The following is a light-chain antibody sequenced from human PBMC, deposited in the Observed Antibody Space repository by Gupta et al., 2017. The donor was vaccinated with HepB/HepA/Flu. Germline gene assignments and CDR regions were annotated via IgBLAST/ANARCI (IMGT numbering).Light chain of an antibody. CDR3: QQYCSSPYT. Sequence: DIVLTQSPGTLSLSPGERATLSCRASQSVSSSYLDWYQQKPGQAPRLLIYGASSRATGIPDRFSGSGSGTDFTLPISRLEPEDFAVYYCQQYCSSPYTFGQGTKLEIK. V-gene: IGKV3-20*01. CDR1: QSVSSSY. CDR2: GAS. J-gene: IGKJ2*01.